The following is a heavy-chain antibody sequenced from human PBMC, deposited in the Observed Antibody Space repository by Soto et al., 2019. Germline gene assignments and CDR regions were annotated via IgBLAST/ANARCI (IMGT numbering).Heavy chain of an antibody. CDR1: GGLFSSYP. V-gene: IGHV1-69*01. Sequence: QEQLVQSGAEVKKPGSSVKVSCKASGGLFSSYPISWVRQVPGQGLEWMGGIIPVFQTAYYPQRFQGRVTITEDESTNTAYMELRRLRSEDTAIYYCARGGSGYTWFNEFWGQGTLVTVSS. D-gene: IGHD3-22*01. CDR3: ARGGSGYTWFNEF. CDR2: IIPVFQTA. J-gene: IGHJ4*02.